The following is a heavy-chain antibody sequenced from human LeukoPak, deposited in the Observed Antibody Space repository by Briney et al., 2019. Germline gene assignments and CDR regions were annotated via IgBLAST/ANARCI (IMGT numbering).Heavy chain of an antibody. D-gene: IGHD7-27*01. Sequence: PGGSLRLSCAASGFTFSSYGMNWVRQAPGKGLEWVSFISSSSSYINYADSVKGRFTISRDNSKNTLYLQMNSLRVEDAAVYYCAKRGANWGFSDYWGPGTLVTVSS. CDR3: AKRGANWGFSDY. CDR2: ISSSSSYI. V-gene: IGHV3-21*04. J-gene: IGHJ4*02. CDR1: GFTFSSYG.